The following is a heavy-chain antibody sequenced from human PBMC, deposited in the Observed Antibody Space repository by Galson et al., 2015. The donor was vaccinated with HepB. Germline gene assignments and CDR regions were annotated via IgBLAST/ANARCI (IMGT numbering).Heavy chain of an antibody. CDR1: GFAFTSSA. Sequence: SVKVSCKASGFAFTSSAVQWVRQARGQRLEWIGWIVVGSGNTNYAQKFQERVTITRDMSTSTAYMELSSLRSEDTAVYYCAAGVGATSAFDYWGQGTLVTVSS. D-gene: IGHD1-26*01. CDR2: IVVGSGNT. J-gene: IGHJ4*02. CDR3: AAGVGATSAFDY. V-gene: IGHV1-58*01.